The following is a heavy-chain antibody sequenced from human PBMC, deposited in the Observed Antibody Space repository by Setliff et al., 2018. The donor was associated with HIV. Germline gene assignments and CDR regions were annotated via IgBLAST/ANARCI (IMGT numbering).Heavy chain of an antibody. J-gene: IGHJ3*02. D-gene: IGHD3-22*01. CDR1: GGSISTSSFS. CDR2: IFYGGRT. V-gene: IGHV4-39*07. CDR3: ARGYGGTYYSDSSGYYYKVDAFDI. Sequence: SETLSLTCTVSGGSISTSSFSGGWVRQSPGRGLEWIGSIFYGGRTYYNPSLRSRLTMSVDTSKIQSSLELRSLTAADTAVYYCARGYGGTYYSDSSGYYYKVDAFDIWGQGTVVTVSS.